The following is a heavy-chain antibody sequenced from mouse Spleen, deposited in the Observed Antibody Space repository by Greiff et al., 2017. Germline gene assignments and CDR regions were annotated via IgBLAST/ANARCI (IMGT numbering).Heavy chain of an antibody. CDR1: GYAFTNYS. V-gene: IGHV1-54*03. J-gene: IGHJ1*01. CDR3: ARNYYGHDWYFDV. D-gene: IGHD1-1*01. Sequence: QVQLKQSGAELVRPGTSVKVSCKASGYAFTNYSIEWVKQRPGQGLEWIGVINPGSGGTNYNEKFKGKATLTADKSSSTAYMQLSSLTSDDSAVYFCARNYYGHDWYFDVWGAGTTVTGSS. CDR2: INPGSGGT.